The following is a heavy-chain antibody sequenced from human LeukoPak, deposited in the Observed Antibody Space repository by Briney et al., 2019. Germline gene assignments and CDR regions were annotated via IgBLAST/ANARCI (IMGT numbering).Heavy chain of an antibody. CDR1: GYRFNNYW. V-gene: IGHV5-51*01. CDR3: ARQSGDYSYYYYMDV. Sequence: GEALKISRKGSGYRFNNYWIGRGRQKPGKGLEWKGIIYPGDSDTRCSPSFRGQVTISADKSISTAYLQWSSLKASDTAMYYCARQSGDYSYYYYMDVWGKGTTVTISS. CDR2: IYPGDSDT. J-gene: IGHJ6*03. D-gene: IGHD2-21*02.